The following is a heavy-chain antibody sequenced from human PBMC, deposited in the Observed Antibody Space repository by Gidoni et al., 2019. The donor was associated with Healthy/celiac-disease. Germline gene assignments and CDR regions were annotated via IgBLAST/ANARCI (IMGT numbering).Heavy chain of an antibody. J-gene: IGHJ4*02. CDR3: AKDMSPAAAEY. CDR1: GFTFDDYA. V-gene: IGHV3-9*01. D-gene: IGHD6-13*01. Sequence: EVQLVESGGGLVQPGWSLRLSCAASGFTFDDYAMHWVRQAPGQGLEWVSGISWNSGSIGYADSVKGRFTISRDNAKNSLYLQMNSLRAEDTALYYCAKDMSPAAAEYWGQGTLVTVSS. CDR2: ISWNSGSI.